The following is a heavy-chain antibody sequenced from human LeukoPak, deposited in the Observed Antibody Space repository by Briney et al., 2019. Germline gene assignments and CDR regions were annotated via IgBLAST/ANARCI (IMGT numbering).Heavy chain of an antibody. CDR2: INHDATEK. V-gene: IGHV3-7*01. CDR1: GFSFDSYW. Sequence: GSLRLSCVASGFSFDSYWMNWVRQAPERGLEWVANINHDATEKYYVDSVNGRFTISRDNAKKSLYLQMNRLRADDTAVYHCASVRSAAAGPLDYWGQGTLVTVSS. J-gene: IGHJ4*02. CDR3: ASVRSAAAGPLDY. D-gene: IGHD6-13*01.